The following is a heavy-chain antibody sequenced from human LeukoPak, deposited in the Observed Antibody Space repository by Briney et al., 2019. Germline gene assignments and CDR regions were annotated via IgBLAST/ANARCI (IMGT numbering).Heavy chain of an antibody. J-gene: IGHJ4*02. Sequence: GGSLRLSCAASGFTFTRYWMSWVRQAPGKGLEWVANIKQDGSEKYYVDSVKGRFTISRDNAKNSLYLQMNSLRAEDKAVYYCARDSSPPPSDYWGQGTLVTVSS. CDR2: IKQDGSEK. D-gene: IGHD6-13*01. V-gene: IGHV3-7*01. CDR3: ARDSSPPPSDY. CDR1: GFTFTRYW.